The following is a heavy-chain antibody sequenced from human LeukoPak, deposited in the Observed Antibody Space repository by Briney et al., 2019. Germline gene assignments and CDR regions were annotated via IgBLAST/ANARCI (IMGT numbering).Heavy chain of an antibody. J-gene: IGHJ4*02. CDR2: IYYTGTT. Sequence: SETLSLTCTVFGDSIITSTSYWGWLRQPPGRRPEWLGSIYYTGTTYYNPSLKSRVTISVDTSKNQFSLKLQSVTATDTAVYYCARHGFYYASGPQFDYWGRGTLVTVSS. V-gene: IGHV4-39*01. D-gene: IGHD3-10*01. CDR3: ARHGFYYASGPQFDY. CDR1: GDSIITSTSY.